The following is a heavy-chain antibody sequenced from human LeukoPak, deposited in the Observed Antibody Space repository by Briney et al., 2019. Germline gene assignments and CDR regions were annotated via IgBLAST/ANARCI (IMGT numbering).Heavy chain of an antibody. CDR1: GFTFSDYY. CDR2: ISSSGSTI. J-gene: IGHJ4*02. Sequence: GALRLSCAASGFTFSDYYMSWIRQAPGKGLEWVSYISSSGSTIYYADSVKGRFTISRDNAKNSLYLQMNSLRAEDTAVYYCARDSDITMAQGVMLDYWGQGTLVTVSS. CDR3: ARDSDITMAQGVMLDY. D-gene: IGHD3-10*01. V-gene: IGHV3-11*01.